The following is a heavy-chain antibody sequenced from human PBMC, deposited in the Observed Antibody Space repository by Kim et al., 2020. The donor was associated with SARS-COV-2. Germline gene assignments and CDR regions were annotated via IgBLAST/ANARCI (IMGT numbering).Heavy chain of an antibody. Sequence: SVKVSCKASGGTFSSYAISWVRQAPGQGLEWMGGIIPIFGTANYAQKFQGRVTITADESTSTAYMELSSLRSEDTAVYYCARERGYRYGMDVWGQGTTVTVSS. CDR2: IIPIFGTA. V-gene: IGHV1-69*13. CDR1: GGTFSSYA. D-gene: IGHD3-3*01. CDR3: ARERGYRYGMDV. J-gene: IGHJ6*02.